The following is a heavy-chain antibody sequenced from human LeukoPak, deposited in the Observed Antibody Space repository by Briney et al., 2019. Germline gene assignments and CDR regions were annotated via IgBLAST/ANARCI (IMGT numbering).Heavy chain of an antibody. D-gene: IGHD3-10*01. V-gene: IGHV3-23*01. CDR3: AKVGPLLWFGELAVFDY. Sequence: PGGSLRLSCAASGFTISSYAMSWVRQAPGKGLEWVSAISGSGGSTYYADSVKGRFTISRDNSKNTLYLQMNSLRAEDTAVYYCAKVGPLLWFGELAVFDYWGQGTLVTVSS. J-gene: IGHJ4*02. CDR1: GFTISSYA. CDR2: ISGSGGST.